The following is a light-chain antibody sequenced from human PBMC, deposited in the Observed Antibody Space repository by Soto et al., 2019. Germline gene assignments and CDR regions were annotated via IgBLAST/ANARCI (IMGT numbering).Light chain of an antibody. Sequence: DIQMTQSASSLSASVGDRVSITCQASQDINKNLIWYQQKPGKAPKLLIYAASSLQSGVPSRFSGSGSGTEFTLTISSLQPDDFATYYCQHYNSYSEAFGQVTKVDI. J-gene: IGKJ1*01. V-gene: IGKV1-16*01. CDR2: AAS. CDR1: QDINKN. CDR3: QHYNSYSEA.